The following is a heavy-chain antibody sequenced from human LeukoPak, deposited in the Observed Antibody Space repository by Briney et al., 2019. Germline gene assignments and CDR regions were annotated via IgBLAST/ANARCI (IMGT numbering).Heavy chain of an antibody. CDR1: GFTFSSYC. V-gene: IGHV3-30*02. Sequence: PGGSLRLSCAASGFTFSSYCMHWVRQAPGKGLEWVAFIRYDGSNKYYADSVKGRFTISRDNSKNTLYLQMNSLRAEDTAVYYCAKGLTSYYVVEYFDYWGQGTLVTVSS. CDR3: AKGLTSYYVVEYFDY. D-gene: IGHD3-9*01. CDR2: IRYDGSNK. J-gene: IGHJ4*02.